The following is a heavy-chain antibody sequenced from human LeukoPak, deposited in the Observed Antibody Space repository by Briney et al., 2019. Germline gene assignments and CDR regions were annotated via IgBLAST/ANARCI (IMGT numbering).Heavy chain of an antibody. D-gene: IGHD1-26*01. CDR3: ARLAGRIVGATTYVPD. V-gene: IGHV4-4*09. CDR1: GGSISSYY. Sequence: SSETLSLTCTVSGGSISSYYWSWIRQPPGKGLEWIGYTYTSGSTNYNPSLKSRVTISVDTSKNRFSLKLSSVTAADTAVYYCARLAGRIVGATTYVPDWGQGTLVTVSS. CDR2: TYTSGST. J-gene: IGHJ4*02.